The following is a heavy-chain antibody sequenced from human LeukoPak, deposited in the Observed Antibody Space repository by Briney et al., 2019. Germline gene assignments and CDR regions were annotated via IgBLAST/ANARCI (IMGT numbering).Heavy chain of an antibody. CDR3: ARTLKRTTASTYYYFDY. CDR1: GGSISSYH. CDR2: IDYSGNT. D-gene: IGHD4-17*01. Sequence: SETLSLTCTVSGGSISSYHWSWIRQPPGKGLEWIGYIDYSGNTNYNPSLKSRVTISLDTSKNQFSLRVSSVTAADTAVYYCARTLKRTTASTYYYFDYWGRGTRVTVSS. V-gene: IGHV4-59*08. J-gene: IGHJ4*02.